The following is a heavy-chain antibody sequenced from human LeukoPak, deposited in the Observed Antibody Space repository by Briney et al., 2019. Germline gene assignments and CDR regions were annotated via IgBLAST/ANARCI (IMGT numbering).Heavy chain of an antibody. CDR2: INHSGST. J-gene: IGHJ5*02. D-gene: IGHD6-6*01. V-gene: IGHV4-34*01. Sequence: SETLSLTCAVYGGSFSGYYWSWIRQPPGKGLEWIGEINHSGSTNYNPSLKSRVTISVDTSKNQFSLKLSSVTAADTAVYYCVRGRIAARGNWFDPWGQGTLVTVSS. CDR1: GGSFSGYY. CDR3: VRGRIAARGNWFDP.